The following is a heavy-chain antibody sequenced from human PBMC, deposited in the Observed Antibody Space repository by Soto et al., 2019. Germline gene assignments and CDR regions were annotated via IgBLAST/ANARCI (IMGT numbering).Heavy chain of an antibody. Sequence: QVQLVESGGGVVQPGRSLRLSCAASGFTFSSYAMHWVRQAPGKGLEWVAVISYDGSNKYYADSVKGRFTISRDNSKNTLYLQMNSLRAEDTAVYYCARESRGYSYGNIDYWGQGTLVTVSS. CDR1: GFTFSSYA. V-gene: IGHV3-30-3*01. CDR3: ARESRGYSYGNIDY. D-gene: IGHD5-18*01. J-gene: IGHJ4*02. CDR2: ISYDGSNK.